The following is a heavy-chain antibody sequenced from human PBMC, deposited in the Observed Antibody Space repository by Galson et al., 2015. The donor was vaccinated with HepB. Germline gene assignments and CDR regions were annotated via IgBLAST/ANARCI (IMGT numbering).Heavy chain of an antibody. CDR3: ARHYYSSGSYDYYFDN. D-gene: IGHD3-10*01. V-gene: IGHV5-10-1*01. CDR2: IDPSGSYS. Sequence: QSGAEVKKPGESLRISCEGSGYTFTNYWISWVRQKPGEGLEWMGRIDPSGSYSHYSPSFEGHVTVSVDEPVNTAYLQWSSLKATDTAMYYCARHYYSSGSYDYYFDNWGQGTLVTVSS. J-gene: IGHJ4*02. CDR1: GYTFTNYW.